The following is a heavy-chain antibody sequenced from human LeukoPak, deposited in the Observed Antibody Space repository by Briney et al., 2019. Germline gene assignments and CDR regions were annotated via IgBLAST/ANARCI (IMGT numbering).Heavy chain of an antibody. D-gene: IGHD1-26*01. Sequence: ASVKVSCKASGYTFTNYGISWVRQAPGQGREWMGWISTYNGDTYYAQKVRGRVSMTTGTSTSTASMELRSLTSDDTAVYYCARRPWNVYSGRYFHYFDYWGQGTLVTVSS. CDR2: ISTYNGDT. V-gene: IGHV1-18*01. CDR1: GYTFTNYG. J-gene: IGHJ4*02. CDR3: ARRPWNVYSGRYFHYFDY.